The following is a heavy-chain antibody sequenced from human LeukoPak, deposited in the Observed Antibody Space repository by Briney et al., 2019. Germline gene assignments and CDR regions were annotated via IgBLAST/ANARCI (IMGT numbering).Heavy chain of an antibody. CDR1: GGSFSGYY. CDR3: ASSCSGGSCSTPTRLDY. CDR2: INHSGST. D-gene: IGHD2-15*01. J-gene: IGHJ4*02. V-gene: IGHV4-34*01. Sequence: SETLSLTCAVYGGSFSGYYWSWIRQPPGKGLEWIGEINHSGSTNYNPSLKSRVAISVDTSKNQFSLKLSSVTAADTAVYYCASSCSGGSCSTPTRLDYWGQGTLVTVSS.